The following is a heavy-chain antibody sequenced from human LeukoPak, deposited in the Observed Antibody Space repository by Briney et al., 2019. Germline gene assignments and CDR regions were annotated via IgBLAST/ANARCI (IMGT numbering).Heavy chain of an antibody. CDR3: ARAGVHCSGGSCYSGDWFDP. CDR1: GGSISSGSCY. CDR2: IYYSGST. V-gene: IGHV4-61*10. J-gene: IGHJ5*02. Sequence: PSETLSLTCTVSGGSISSGSCYWSWIRRPAGKGLEWIGYIYYSGSTNYNPSLKSRVTISVDTSKNQFSLKLSSVTAADTAVYYCARAGVHCSGGSCYSGDWFDPWGQGTLVTVSS. D-gene: IGHD2-15*01.